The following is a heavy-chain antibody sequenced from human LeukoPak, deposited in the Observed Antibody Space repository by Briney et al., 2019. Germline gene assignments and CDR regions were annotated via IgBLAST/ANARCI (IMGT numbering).Heavy chain of an antibody. CDR1: VGSFSGYY. J-gene: IGHJ6*03. Sequence: SETLSLTCAVDVGSFSGYYWSWIRQPPGKGLEWNGEINHSGSTNYNSSLKSRVTISVDTSKNQFSLKLSSVTAADTAVYYCARGYYGSGSHCCHMDVWGKGTTITVS. CDR2: INHSGST. CDR3: ARGYYGSGSHCCHMDV. D-gene: IGHD3-10*01. V-gene: IGHV4-34*01.